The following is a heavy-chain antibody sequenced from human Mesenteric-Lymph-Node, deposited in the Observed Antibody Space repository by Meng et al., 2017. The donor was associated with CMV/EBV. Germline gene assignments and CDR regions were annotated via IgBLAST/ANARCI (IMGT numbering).Heavy chain of an antibody. D-gene: IGHD4-23*01. CDR3: ARSHYGGNLD. J-gene: IGHJ4*02. V-gene: IGHV1-2*02. CDR1: GYTFTGYY. Sequence: ASVKVSCKASGYTFTGYYLHWVRQAPGQGLEWMGWINPDSGGTNYAQKFQGRVTMTRDTSIATAYMELSRLRSDDTAVYFCARSHYGGNLDWGQGTLVTVSS. CDR2: INPDSGGT.